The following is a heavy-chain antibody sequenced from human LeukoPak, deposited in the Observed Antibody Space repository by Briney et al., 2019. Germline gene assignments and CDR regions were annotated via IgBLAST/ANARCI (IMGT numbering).Heavy chain of an antibody. J-gene: IGHJ3*02. CDR1: GFTFSNYW. D-gene: IGHD3-3*01. V-gene: IGHV3-7*01. CDR2: IKQDGSEK. Sequence: GGSLRLSCAASGFTFSNYWMTWVRQAPGKGLEWVANIKQDGSEKYYVDSVRGRFTISRDNAKNSLYLQMNNLRAEDTAVYYCASPEWLPDSIDIWGQGTMVTVSS. CDR3: ASPEWLPDSIDI.